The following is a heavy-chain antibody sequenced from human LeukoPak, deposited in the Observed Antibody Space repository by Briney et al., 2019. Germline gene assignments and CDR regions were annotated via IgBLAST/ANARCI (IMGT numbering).Heavy chain of an antibody. D-gene: IGHD3-22*01. J-gene: IGHJ4*02. CDR3: AKRGVVIRVILVGFHKEAYYFDS. V-gene: IGHV3-23*01. CDR2: ISGSGGST. Sequence: PGGSLRLSCAVSGITLSNYGMSWVRQAPGKGLEWVAGISGSGGSTNHADSVKGRFTISRDNPKNTLFLQMNRLRAEDTAVYFCAKRGVVIRVILVGFHKEAYYFDSWGQGALVTVSS. CDR1: GITLSNYG.